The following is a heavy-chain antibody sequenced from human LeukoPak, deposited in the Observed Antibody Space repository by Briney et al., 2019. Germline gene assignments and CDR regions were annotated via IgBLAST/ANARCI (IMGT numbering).Heavy chain of an antibody. J-gene: IGHJ4*02. V-gene: IGHV3-64*01. CDR1: RFTISGYT. Sequence: AGYLRRYSAASRFTISGYTMDWVRQAQGKGLKCGSTISSNWGSTYYANSMKAKFTICRDNSNNALYLQTGCLRAKDMGVDYCARSGFCSGGSCYGLGPDYWGQGTLVTASS. CDR2: ISSNWGST. D-gene: IGHD2-15*01. CDR3: ARSGFCSGGSCYGLGPDY.